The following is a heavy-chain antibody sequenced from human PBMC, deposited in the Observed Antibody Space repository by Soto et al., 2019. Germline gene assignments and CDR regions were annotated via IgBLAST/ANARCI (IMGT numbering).Heavy chain of an antibody. CDR2: IYYSGRT. CDR1: GGSISSRSYF. CDR3: ARHLSDFWFDP. Sequence: LQLQESGPGLVKPSATLSLTCSVSGGSISSRSYFWGWIRQPPGKGLEWIGSIYYSGRTFYSPSLRRRVTVSVGTAKIQFSLKLSSVTAADTAVYYCARHLSDFWFDPCGQGTLGTVSS. V-gene: IGHV4-39*01. J-gene: IGHJ5*02. D-gene: IGHD2-21*01.